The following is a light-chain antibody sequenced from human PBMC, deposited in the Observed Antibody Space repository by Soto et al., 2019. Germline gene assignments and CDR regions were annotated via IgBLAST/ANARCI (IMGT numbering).Light chain of an antibody. CDR1: QGLSSY. V-gene: IGKV1-27*01. J-gene: IGKJ4*01. Sequence: DIQMTQSPSSLSASVGDRVTITCRASQGLSSYLAWYQQKPGKVPKLLIYDASILQSGVPSRFSGSGSGTEFTLTISSLQPEDVATYYCLQYNSSSRTFGGGTKVDIK. CDR2: DAS. CDR3: LQYNSSSRT.